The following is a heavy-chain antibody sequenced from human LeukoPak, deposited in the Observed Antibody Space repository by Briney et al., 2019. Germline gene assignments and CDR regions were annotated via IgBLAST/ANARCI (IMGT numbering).Heavy chain of an antibody. CDR1: GGSFSGYY. Sequence: PSETLSLTCAVYGGSFSGYYWSWIRQPPGKGLEWIGEINHSGSTNYNPSLKSRVTISVDTSKNQFSLKLSSVTAADTAVYYCARVVATYYYYYMDVWGKGTTVTVSS. J-gene: IGHJ6*03. CDR2: INHSGST. D-gene: IGHD5-12*01. V-gene: IGHV4-34*01. CDR3: ARVVATYYYYYMDV.